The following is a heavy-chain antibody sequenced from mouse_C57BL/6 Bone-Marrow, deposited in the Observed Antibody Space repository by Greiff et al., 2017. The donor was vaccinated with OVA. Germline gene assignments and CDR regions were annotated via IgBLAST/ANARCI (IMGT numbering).Heavy chain of an antibody. CDR2: IDPEDGET. Sequence: VQLQQSGAELVKPGASVKLSCTASGFNIKDYYMHWVKQRTEQGLEWIGRIDPEDGETKYAPKFQGKATITADTSSNTASLQLSSLTSADTAVYDCARVPAPHYDYDGYGMDYWGQGTSVTVSA. D-gene: IGHD2-4*01. V-gene: IGHV14-2*01. J-gene: IGHJ4*01. CDR3: ARVPAPHYDYDGYGMDY. CDR1: GFNIKDYY.